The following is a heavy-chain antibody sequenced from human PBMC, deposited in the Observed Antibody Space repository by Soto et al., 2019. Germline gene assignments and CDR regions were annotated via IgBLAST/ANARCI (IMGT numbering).Heavy chain of an antibody. D-gene: IGHD6-19*01. CDR2: ISGSGGST. J-gene: IGHJ6*02. CDR3: AESDREVGYSSVWARYLDHYYVIDV. V-gene: IGHV3-23*01. CDR1: GFTFSSYA. Sequence: GGSLRLSCAASGFTFSSYAMSWVRQAPGKGLEWVSAISGSGGSTYYADSVKGRFTISGDNSKNTLYLQMNSLRAEDTAVYYCAESDREVGYSSVWARYLDHYYVIDVWGQGTTVTVSS.